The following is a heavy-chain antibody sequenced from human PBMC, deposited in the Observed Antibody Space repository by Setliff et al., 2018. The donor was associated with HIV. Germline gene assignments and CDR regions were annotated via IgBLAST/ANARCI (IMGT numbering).Heavy chain of an antibody. CDR1: GFTFSNFA. J-gene: IGHJ4*02. CDR3: ARRVRAGNDHSFDY. V-gene: IGHV3-30*04. CDR2: ISYDGRNK. Sequence: PGGSLRLSCAASGFTFSNFAVHWVRQAPGKGLEWVAVISYDGRNKYYANSVKGRFTISRDNSKNTLFLQMERLRTEDTAVYYCARRVRAGNDHSFDYWGQGTLVTVSS. D-gene: IGHD6-13*01.